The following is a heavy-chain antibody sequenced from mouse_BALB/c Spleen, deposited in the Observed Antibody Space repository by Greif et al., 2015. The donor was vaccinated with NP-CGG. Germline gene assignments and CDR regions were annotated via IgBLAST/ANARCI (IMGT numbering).Heavy chain of an antibody. CDR3: ARGLYYYAMDY. CDR1: GYTFTDYA. CDR2: ISIYYDNT. Sequence: VQLQESGPELVRPGESVKISCKGSGYTFTDYAMHWVKQSHAKSLEWIGVISIYYDNTNYNQKFKGKATMTVDKSSSTAYMELARLTSEDSAIYYCARGLYYYAMDYWGQGTSVTVSS. J-gene: IGHJ4*01. V-gene: IGHV1-67*01. D-gene: IGHD3-1*01.